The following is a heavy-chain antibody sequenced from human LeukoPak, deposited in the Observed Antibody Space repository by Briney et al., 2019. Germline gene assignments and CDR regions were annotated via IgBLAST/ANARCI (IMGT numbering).Heavy chain of an antibody. D-gene: IGHD3-9*01. J-gene: IGHJ4*02. CDR3: AKDRTIGYFDY. Sequence: GSLRLSCAASGFTFSSSAMNWVRQAPGKGLEWVSGISSSGDSTHYADSVKGRFTISRDNSKNTLYLQMNSLRAEDTAVYYCAKDRTIGYFDYWGQGTLVTVSS. CDR1: GFTFSSSA. V-gene: IGHV3-23*01. CDR2: ISSSGDST.